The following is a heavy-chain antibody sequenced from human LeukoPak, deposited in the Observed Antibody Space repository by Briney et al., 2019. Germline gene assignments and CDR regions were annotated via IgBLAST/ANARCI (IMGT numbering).Heavy chain of an antibody. Sequence: GGSLRLSCAASGFTFSSFAMSWVRQAPGKGLEWVCTISPSGGSTYYTDSVKGRFTISRDSSKNTLFLQMSTLRAEDTAVYYCAKGNYYYDSSGYRHFDYWGQGTLVTGSS. CDR3: AKGNYYYDSSGYRHFDY. J-gene: IGHJ4*02. CDR2: ISPSGGST. D-gene: IGHD3-22*01. CDR1: GFTFSSFA. V-gene: IGHV3-23*01.